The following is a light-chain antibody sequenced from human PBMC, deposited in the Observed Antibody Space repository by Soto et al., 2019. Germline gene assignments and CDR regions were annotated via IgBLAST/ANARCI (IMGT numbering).Light chain of an antibody. CDR3: QQYNNWPRT. V-gene: IGKV3-15*01. Sequence: EIVMTQSPATLSVSPGERATLSCRASQSVSNNLAWYQHKPGQAPRLLIYDVSTRATGIPARFSGSGSGTEFTLTISSLQSEDCAVYYCQQYNNWPRTFGRGTKVEIK. CDR1: QSVSNN. CDR2: DVS. J-gene: IGKJ1*01.